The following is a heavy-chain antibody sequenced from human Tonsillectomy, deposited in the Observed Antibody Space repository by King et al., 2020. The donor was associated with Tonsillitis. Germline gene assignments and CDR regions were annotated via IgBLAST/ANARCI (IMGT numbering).Heavy chain of an antibody. J-gene: IGHJ4*02. CDR1: GFTFSNYG. Sequence: VQLVESGGGVVQPGKSLRLSCAASGFTFSNYGMHWVRQAPGKGLEWVAIISYDGSNTNYADSVKGRFTISIDNSKSTLYLQMNSLREDDTAVYYCAKEGREYQLSYFDDWSQGSLVTVAA. D-gene: IGHD2-2*01. CDR2: ISYDGSNT. V-gene: IGHV3-30*18. CDR3: AKEGREYQLSYFDD.